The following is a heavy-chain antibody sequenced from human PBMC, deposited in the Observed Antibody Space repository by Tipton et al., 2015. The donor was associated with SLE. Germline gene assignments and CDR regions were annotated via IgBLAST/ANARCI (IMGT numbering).Heavy chain of an antibody. D-gene: IGHD2-8*01. CDR3: ARARYCTNGVCGPYYFDY. Sequence: TLSLTCTVSGGSISSHYWSWIRQPPGKGLEWIGYIYYSGSTNYNPSLKSRVTISVDTSKNQFSLKLSSVTAADTAVYYCARARYCTNGVCGPYYFDYWGQGTLVTVSS. V-gene: IGHV4-59*11. CDR1: GGSISSHY. J-gene: IGHJ4*02. CDR2: IYYSGST.